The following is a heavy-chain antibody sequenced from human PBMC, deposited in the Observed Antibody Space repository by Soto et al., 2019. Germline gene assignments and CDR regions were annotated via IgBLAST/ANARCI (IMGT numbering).Heavy chain of an antibody. Sequence: QVQLVQSGAEVKKPGSSVKVSCKASGGTFSSYAISWVRQAPGQGLEWMGGIIPIFGTANYAQKFQGRVTITAAESTSTAYMELSSLRSEDTAVYYCASSEGRAVYYYYGMDVWGQGTTVTVSS. CDR2: IIPIFGTA. CDR1: GGTFSSYA. V-gene: IGHV1-69*01. J-gene: IGHJ6*02. CDR3: ASSEGRAVYYYYGMDV.